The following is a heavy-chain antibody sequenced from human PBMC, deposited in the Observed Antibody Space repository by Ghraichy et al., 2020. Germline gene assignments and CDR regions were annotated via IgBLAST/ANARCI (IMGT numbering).Heavy chain of an antibody. Sequence: GGSLRLSCAASGFTFSSYAMHWVRQAPGKGLEWVAVISYDGSNKYYADSVKGRFTISRDNSKNTLYLQMNSLRAEDTAVYYCARDQYYDSSGYYSYYYYGMDVWGQGTTVTVSS. CDR1: GFTFSSYA. V-gene: IGHV3-30*04. CDR2: ISYDGSNK. D-gene: IGHD3-22*01. J-gene: IGHJ6*02. CDR3: ARDQYYDSSGYYSYYYYGMDV.